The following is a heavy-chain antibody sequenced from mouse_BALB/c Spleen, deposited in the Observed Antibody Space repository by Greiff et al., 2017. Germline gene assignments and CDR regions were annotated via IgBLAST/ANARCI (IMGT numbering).Heavy chain of an antibody. Sequence: QVQLQQSGAELARPGASVKMSCKASGYTFTSYTMHWVKQRPGQGLEWIGYINPSSGYTNYNQKFKDKATLTADKSSSTAYMQLSSLTSEDSAVYYCARWEGYFAMDYWGQGTSVTVSS. CDR3: ARWEGYFAMDY. CDR2: INPSSGYT. D-gene: IGHD4-1*01. CDR1: GYTFTSYT. J-gene: IGHJ4*01. V-gene: IGHV1-4*01.